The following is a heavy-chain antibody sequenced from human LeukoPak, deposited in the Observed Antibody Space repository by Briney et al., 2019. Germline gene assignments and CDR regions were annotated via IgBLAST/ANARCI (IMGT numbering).Heavy chain of an antibody. D-gene: IGHD6-19*01. CDR3: ARDTTVASGMQF. CDR2: VVTTTT. CDR1: GGSISTYS. J-gene: IGHJ4*02. Sequence: SETLSLTCTVSGGSISTYSWTWVRQSPGKGLEWMGSVVTTTTKYSPALRSRVAISVDTSKNQFSLRLESVTTADTAVYYCARDTTVASGMQFWGQGALVTVSS. V-gene: IGHV4-4*07.